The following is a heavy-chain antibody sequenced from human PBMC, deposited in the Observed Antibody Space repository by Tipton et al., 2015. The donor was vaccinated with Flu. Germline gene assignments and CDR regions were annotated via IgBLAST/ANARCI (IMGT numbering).Heavy chain of an antibody. Sequence: TLSLTCTVSGYSISTRYYWGWIRQPPGKGLEWIGNVHQTGSTYYNPSLRSRVTISVDTSKNQFSLKLTSVTAADTAVYYCARDRWEYIRGFDSWGQGTLVTVSP. CDR3: ARDRWEYIRGFDS. D-gene: IGHD2/OR15-2a*01. J-gene: IGHJ4*02. CDR2: VHQTGST. CDR1: GYSISTRYY. V-gene: IGHV4-38-2*02.